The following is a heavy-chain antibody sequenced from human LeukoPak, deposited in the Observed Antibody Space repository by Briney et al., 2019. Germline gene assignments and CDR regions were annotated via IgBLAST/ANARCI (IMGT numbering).Heavy chain of an antibody. D-gene: IGHD6-25*01. Sequence: SETLSLTCSVSSGSISSTSCYWAWIRQPPGKGLEWIGSIYYSGRTYYNPSLKSRLTISVAMSKNQFSLKLTSVTATDTAVYYCARQPPSGDAFNIWGQGTMVTVSS. J-gene: IGHJ3*02. CDR2: IYYSGRT. CDR3: ARQPPSGDAFNI. V-gene: IGHV4-39*01. CDR1: SGSISSTSCY.